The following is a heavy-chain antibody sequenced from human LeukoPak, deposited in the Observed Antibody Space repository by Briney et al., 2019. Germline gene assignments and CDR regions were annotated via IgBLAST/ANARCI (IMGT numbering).Heavy chain of an antibody. V-gene: IGHV4-59*08. D-gene: IGHD6-13*01. CDR3: ARWAAAGQWFDP. Sequence: SETLSLTCTVSGGSISSYYWSWIRQPPGKGLEWIGYIYYSGSTNYNPSLKSRVTISVDTSKNQFSLKLSSVTAADTAVYYCARWAAAGQWFDPWGQGTLVTVSS. J-gene: IGHJ5*02. CDR2: IYYSGST. CDR1: GGSISSYY.